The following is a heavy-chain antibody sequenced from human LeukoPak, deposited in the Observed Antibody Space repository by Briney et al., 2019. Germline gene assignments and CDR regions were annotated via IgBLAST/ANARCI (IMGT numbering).Heavy chain of an antibody. J-gene: IGHJ6*03. CDR1: GYTLTGLS. CDR3: ATRSGGRATYYYYYMDV. Sequence: GASVKVSCKVSGYTLTGLSMHWVRQAPGKGLEWMGGFDPEDGETIYAQKFQGRVTMTEDTSTDTAYMELSSLRSEDTAVYYCATRSGGRATYYYYYMDVWGKGTTVTVSS. V-gene: IGHV1-24*01. D-gene: IGHD2-15*01. CDR2: FDPEDGET.